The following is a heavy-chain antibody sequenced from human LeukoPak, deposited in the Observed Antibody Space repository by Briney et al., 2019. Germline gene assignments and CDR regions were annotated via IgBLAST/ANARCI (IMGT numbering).Heavy chain of an antibody. CDR1: GGSVSSYY. CDR2: IYNSERT. V-gene: IGHV4-4*09. CDR3: ARFHSGPSGWYVLWYFDL. Sequence: SETLSLTCTVSGGSVSSYYWSWIRQPPWKGLEWIGYIYNSERTKYNSSLESRVTISVDTSKNQFFLKLSSVTAADTAVYYRARFHSGPSGWYVLWYFDLWGRGTLVTVSS. D-gene: IGHD6-19*01. J-gene: IGHJ2*01.